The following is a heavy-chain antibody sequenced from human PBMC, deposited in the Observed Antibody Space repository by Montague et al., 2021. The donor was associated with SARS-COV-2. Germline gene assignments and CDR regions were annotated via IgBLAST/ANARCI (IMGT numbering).Heavy chain of an antibody. CDR3: AHRGDLWVGPYFDY. J-gene: IGHJ4*02. CDR1: EFSLSTSGVG. CDR2: IYWDDDK. V-gene: IGHV2-5*02. Sequence: PALVKPTQTLTLTCTFSEFSLSTSGVGVGWIRQPPGKALEWLALIYWDDDKRYSPSLKSRLTITKDTSKNQVVLTMTNMDPVDTATYYCAHRGDLWVGPYFDYWGQGTLVTVSS. D-gene: IGHD2-21*02.